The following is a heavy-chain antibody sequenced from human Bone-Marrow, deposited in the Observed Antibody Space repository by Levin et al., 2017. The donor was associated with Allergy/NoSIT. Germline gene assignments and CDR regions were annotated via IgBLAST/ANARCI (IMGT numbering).Heavy chain of an antibody. CDR2: ISGYSADA. J-gene: IGHJ3*02. CDR3: ARPGEGLYCSTSCYLIAFDI. Sequence: GESLKISCKASGYTFASFGISWVRQAPGQGLEWLGWISGYSADAKYAQKFQGRVTMTTDTSTSTAYMELKSLRSDDTAVYFCARPGEGLYCSTSCYLIAFDIWGKGTMVTVSP. D-gene: IGHD2-2*01. V-gene: IGHV1-18*01. CDR1: GYTFASFG.